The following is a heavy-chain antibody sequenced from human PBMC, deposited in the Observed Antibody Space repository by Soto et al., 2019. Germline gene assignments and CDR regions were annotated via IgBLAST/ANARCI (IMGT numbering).Heavy chain of an antibody. CDR1: GFSLSTSGVG. V-gene: IGHV2-5*02. D-gene: IGHD3-22*01. J-gene: IGHJ4*02. Sequence: QITLKESGPTLVKPTQTLTLTCTFSGFSLSTSGVGVGWIRQPPGKALEWLALIYWDDDKRYSPSLKSRLTITKDTSKYQLVLTMTNMDPVDTATYYCAHAQPNYYDSSGYSRYFDYWGQGTLVTVSS. CDR3: AHAQPNYYDSSGYSRYFDY. CDR2: IYWDDDK.